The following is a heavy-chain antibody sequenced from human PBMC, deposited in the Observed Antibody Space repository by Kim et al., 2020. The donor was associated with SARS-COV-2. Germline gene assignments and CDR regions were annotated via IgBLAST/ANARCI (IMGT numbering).Heavy chain of an antibody. Sequence: SQTLSLTCAISGDSVSSNSAAWNWIGQSPSRGLEWLGRTYYRSKWYNDYAVSVKSRITINPDTSKNQFSLQLNSVTPEDTAVYYCARVPLLWFGELLQPNNWFDPWGQGTLVTVSS. CDR1: GDSVSSNSAA. D-gene: IGHD3-10*01. CDR2: TYYRSKWYN. J-gene: IGHJ5*02. CDR3: ARVPLLWFGELLQPNNWFDP. V-gene: IGHV6-1*01.